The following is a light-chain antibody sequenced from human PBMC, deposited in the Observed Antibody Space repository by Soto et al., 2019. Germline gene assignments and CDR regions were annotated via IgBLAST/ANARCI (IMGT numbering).Light chain of an antibody. CDR2: DVS. V-gene: IGLV2-11*01. CDR3: CSYAGSYTYV. J-gene: IGLJ1*01. Sequence: ALTQPRSVSGSPGQSVTISCTGTSSDVGGYNYVSWYQQHPGKAPKLMIYDVSKRPSGVPDRFSGSKSGNTASLTISGLQAEDEADYYCCSYAGSYTYVFGTGTKVT. CDR1: SSDVGGYNY.